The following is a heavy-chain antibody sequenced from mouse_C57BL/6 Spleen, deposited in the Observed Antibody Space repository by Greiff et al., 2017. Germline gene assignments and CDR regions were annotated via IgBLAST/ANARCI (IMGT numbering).Heavy chain of an antibody. J-gene: IGHJ4*01. V-gene: IGHV5-15*01. CDR1: GFTFSDYG. Sequence: EVKLMESGGGLVQPGGSLKLSCAASGFTFSDYGMAWVRQAPRKGPEWVAFISNLAYSIYYADTVTGRFTISRENAKNTLYLEMRSLRSEDTAMYYCARHEHYYGSTHAIDYWGQGTSVTVSS. CDR3: ARHEHYYGSTHAIDY. CDR2: ISNLAYSI. D-gene: IGHD1-1*01.